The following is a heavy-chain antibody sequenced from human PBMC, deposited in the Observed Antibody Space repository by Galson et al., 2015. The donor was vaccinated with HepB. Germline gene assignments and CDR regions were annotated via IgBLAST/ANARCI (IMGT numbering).Heavy chain of an antibody. D-gene: IGHD1-1*01. CDR2: ISYDGSNK. CDR1: GFTFSSYA. Sequence: SLRLSCAASGFTFSSYAMHWVRQAPGKGLEWVAVISYDGSNKYYADSVKGRFTISRDNSKNTLYLQMNSLRAEDTAVYYCARANWNDRWYAFDIWGQGTMVTVSS. J-gene: IGHJ3*02. CDR3: ARANWNDRWYAFDI. V-gene: IGHV3-30-3*01.